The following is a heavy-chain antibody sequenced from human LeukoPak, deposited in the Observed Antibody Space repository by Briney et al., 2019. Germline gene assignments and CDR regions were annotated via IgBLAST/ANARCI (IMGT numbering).Heavy chain of an antibody. J-gene: IGHJ4*02. V-gene: IGHV3-33*01. D-gene: IGHD6-13*01. CDR2: IWYDGSNE. CDR1: GFTFSSYG. Sequence: GGSLRLSCAASGFTFSSYGMHWVRQAPGKGLEWVAVIWYDGSNEYYADSVKGRFTISRDNSKNTLYLQMYSLRAEDTAVYYCARDVAAAFDYWGQGTLVTVSS. CDR3: ARDVAAAFDY.